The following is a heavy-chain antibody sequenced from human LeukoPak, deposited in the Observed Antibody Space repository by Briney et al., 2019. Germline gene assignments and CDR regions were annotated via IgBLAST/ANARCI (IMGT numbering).Heavy chain of an antibody. D-gene: IGHD3-3*01. CDR1: GGSISSSNYY. CDR2: IFYTGNT. J-gene: IGHJ4*02. CDR3: ARLGPYYDFWSGYLPIDY. Sequence: SETLTLTCTVSGGSISSSNYYWGWMRQPPGKGLEWIGSIFYTGNTYDNPSLKSRVIMSVDTSKNQFSLKLSSVTAADTAMYYCARLGPYYDFWSGYLPIDYWGQGTLVTFSS. V-gene: IGHV4-39*01.